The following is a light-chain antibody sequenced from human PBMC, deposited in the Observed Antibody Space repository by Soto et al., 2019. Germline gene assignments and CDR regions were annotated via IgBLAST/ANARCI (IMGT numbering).Light chain of an antibody. V-gene: IGLV2-11*01. Sequence: QSALTQPRSVSGSPGQSVTISCTGTSSDVDNYNYVSWHQQHPGKPPRLMIYDVTTRPSGVPDRFSGSKSGNTASLTISGLQAEDEAYYYCCSYAVNCTYVFGAGTKVTVL. CDR2: DVT. CDR3: CSYAVNCTYV. CDR1: SSDVDNYNY. J-gene: IGLJ1*01.